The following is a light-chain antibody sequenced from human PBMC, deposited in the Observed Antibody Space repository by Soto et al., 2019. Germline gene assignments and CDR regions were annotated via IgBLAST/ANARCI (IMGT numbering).Light chain of an antibody. V-gene: IGKV1-9*01. J-gene: IGKJ1*01. CDR3: QQLNNYPPWT. CDR1: QGISSY. CDR2: AAS. Sequence: DIQLTQSPSFLSASVGDRVTITCRASQGISSYLAWYQQKPGKAPKLLIYAASTLQSGVPSRFSGSGSGTEFTRTISSLQPEDFATYCCQQLNNYPPWTFGQGTKVEIK.